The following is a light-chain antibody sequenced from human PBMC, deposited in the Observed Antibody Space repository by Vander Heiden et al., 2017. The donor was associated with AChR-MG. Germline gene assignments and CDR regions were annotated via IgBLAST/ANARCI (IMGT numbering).Light chain of an antibody. CDR1: SSNLGSHY. Sequence: QSVLPQPPSASGTPGQRVPISCSGSSSNLGSHYVHWYKQLPATAPNLLVYSNNQRPSGVPDRFSGSKSGTSASMSISGLRAEDEADYYCAAWDDSLSGWVFGGGTKLTVL. V-gene: IGLV1-47*02. J-gene: IGLJ3*02. CDR2: SNN. CDR3: AAWDDSLSGWV.